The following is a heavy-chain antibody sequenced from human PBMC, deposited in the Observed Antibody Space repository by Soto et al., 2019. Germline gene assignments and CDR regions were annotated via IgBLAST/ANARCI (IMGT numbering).Heavy chain of an antibody. CDR1: GYPFTSYG. CDR3: ARDAAAGLNDY. V-gene: IGHV1-18*01. D-gene: IGHD6-13*01. CDR2: ISAYNGNT. Sequence: QVPLVQSGAEVKKPGASVKVSCKASGYPFTSYGISWVRPAPGQGLEWMGWISAYNGNTKYVQKFQGRVTMTTDTSTSTAYMELRSLRSDDTAVYYCARDAAAGLNDYWGQGTLVTVSS. J-gene: IGHJ4*02.